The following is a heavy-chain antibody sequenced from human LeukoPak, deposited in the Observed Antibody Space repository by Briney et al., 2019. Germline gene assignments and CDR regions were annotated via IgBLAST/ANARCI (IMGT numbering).Heavy chain of an antibody. CDR2: VHSSGST. Sequence: SETLSLTCTVSGGPISSGNYYWNWIRQPAGKGLEWIGRVHSSGSTNHNPSLKSRVTISRDTSKNQFSLIVSSVTAADTAMYFCARSKGDYGSGSLGYWGQGTLVTVAS. CDR3: ARSKGDYGSGSLGY. J-gene: IGHJ4*02. D-gene: IGHD3-10*01. CDR1: GGPISSGNYY. V-gene: IGHV4-61*02.